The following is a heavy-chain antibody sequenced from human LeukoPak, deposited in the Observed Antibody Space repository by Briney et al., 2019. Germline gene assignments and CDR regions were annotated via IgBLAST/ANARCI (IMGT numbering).Heavy chain of an antibody. V-gene: IGHV5-51*01. CDR3: ARRSVDLTSSDFVY. Sequence: GKSLKISCKGSGYSFTSYWIGWARQMPAKGLEWMGIIYPGDSDTRYSPSFQGQVTISADKSISTAYLQWSSLKASDTAMYYCARRSVDLTSSDFVYWGEGALVTVSS. D-gene: IGHD4-23*01. CDR1: GYSFTSYW. CDR2: IYPGDSDT. J-gene: IGHJ4*02.